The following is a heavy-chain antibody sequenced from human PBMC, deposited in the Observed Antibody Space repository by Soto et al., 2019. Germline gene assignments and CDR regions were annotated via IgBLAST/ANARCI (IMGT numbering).Heavy chain of an antibody. V-gene: IGHV4-38-2*01. CDR3: ARARWYDAFDV. J-gene: IGHJ3*01. Sequence: SETLSLTCAVSGYFISSGNYWGWIRKPPGKGLEWIGSIFHGGNTYYNPSLKSRVTISVDMPKNQFSLKPNSVTAADTAVYYCARARWYDAFDVWGQGTVVTVSS. D-gene: IGHD2-15*01. CDR2: IFHGGNT. CDR1: GYFISSGNY.